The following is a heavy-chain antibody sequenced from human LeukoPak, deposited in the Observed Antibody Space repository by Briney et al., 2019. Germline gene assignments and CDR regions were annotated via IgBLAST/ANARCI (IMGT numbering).Heavy chain of an antibody. CDR1: GGSISSYY. J-gene: IGHJ4*02. V-gene: IGHV4-34*01. Sequence: PSETLSLTCTVSGGSISSYYWSWIRQPPGKGLEWIGEINHSGSTNYNPSLKSRVTISVDTSKNQFSLKLSSVTAADTAVYYCARGWYSSSWYDYWGQGTLVTVSS. CDR3: ARGWYSSSWYDY. CDR2: INHSGST. D-gene: IGHD6-13*01.